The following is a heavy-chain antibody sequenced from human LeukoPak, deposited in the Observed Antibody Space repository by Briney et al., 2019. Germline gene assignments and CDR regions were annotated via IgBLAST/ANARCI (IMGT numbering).Heavy chain of an antibody. CDR3: ARAGSYPGGYYYYMDV. V-gene: IGHV4-61*02. D-gene: IGHD1-26*01. CDR1: GGSISSGSYY. Sequence: SETLSLTCTVSGGSISSGSYYWSWIRQPAGKGLEWIGRIYTSGSTNYNPSLKSRVTMSVDTSKNQFSLKLSSVTAADTAVYYCARAGSYPGGYYYYMDVWGKGTTVTISS. J-gene: IGHJ6*03. CDR2: IYTSGST.